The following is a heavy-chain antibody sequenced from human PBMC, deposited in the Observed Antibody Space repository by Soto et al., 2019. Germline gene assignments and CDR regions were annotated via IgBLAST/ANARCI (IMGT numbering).Heavy chain of an antibody. CDR1: GYTLTELS. J-gene: IGHJ6*02. D-gene: IGHD2-2*01. CDR2: FDPEDGET. CDR3: ATIPIVVVPAARVVRYYYGMDV. Sequence: QVQLVQSGAEVKKPGASVKVSCKVSGYTLTELSMHWVRQAPGKGLEWMGGFDPEDGETIYAQKFQGRVTMTEDTSTDTAYMELSSLRSEDTAVYYCATIPIVVVPAARVVRYYYGMDVWGQGTTVTVSS. V-gene: IGHV1-24*01.